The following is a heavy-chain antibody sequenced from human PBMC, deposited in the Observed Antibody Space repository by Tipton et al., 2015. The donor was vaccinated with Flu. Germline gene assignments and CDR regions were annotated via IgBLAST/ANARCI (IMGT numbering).Heavy chain of an antibody. CDR2: IDPSDSYT. J-gene: IGHJ3*02. CDR1: GYSFTSYW. V-gene: IGHV5-10-1*01. CDR3: ARRGGYDSSGYNAFDI. Sequence: QSGAEVKKPGESLRISCKGSGYSFTSYWISWVRQMPGKGLEWMGRIDPSDSYTNYSPSFQGHVTISADKSISTAYLQWSSLKASDTAMYYCARRGGYDSSGYNAFDIWGQGTMVTVSS. D-gene: IGHD3-22*01.